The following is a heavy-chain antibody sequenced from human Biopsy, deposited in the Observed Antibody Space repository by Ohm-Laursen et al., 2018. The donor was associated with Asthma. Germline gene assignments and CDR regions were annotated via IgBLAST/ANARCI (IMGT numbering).Heavy chain of an antibody. CDR3: GLGKGGDHHTMVTLNS. CDR1: DYIFPRYS. CDR2: ISVHNGDT. V-gene: IGHV1-18*01. J-gene: IGHJ4*02. D-gene: IGHD7-27*01. Sequence: VASVKVSCKASDYIFPRYSISWVRQAPGQGLEWMGWISVHNGDTKYAQKFQGRVSLTTDTSTGTTYMDLRSLRSDDSAVYFCGLGKGGDHHTMVTLNSWGQGTLVTVSS.